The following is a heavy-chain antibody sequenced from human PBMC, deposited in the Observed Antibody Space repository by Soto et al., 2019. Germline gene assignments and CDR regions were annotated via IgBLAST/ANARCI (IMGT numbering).Heavy chain of an antibody. CDR2: IYYSGGT. CDR3: ASGRPGIQLWEGGFDP. Sequence: PSETLSLTCTVSGGSISSSSYFWGWIRQPPGKGLEWIGSIYYSGGTYYNPSLKSRVTISVDTSKNQFSLKLSSVTAADTAVFYCASGRPGIQLWEGGFDPWGQGTLVTVSS. D-gene: IGHD5-18*01. CDR1: GGSISSSSYF. J-gene: IGHJ5*02. V-gene: IGHV4-39*07.